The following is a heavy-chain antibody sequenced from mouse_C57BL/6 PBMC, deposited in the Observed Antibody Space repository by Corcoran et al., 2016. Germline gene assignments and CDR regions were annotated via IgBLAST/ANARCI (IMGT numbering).Heavy chain of an antibody. CDR2: INPNNGGT. CDR3: AGYGRPFDY. CDR1: GYTFTDYY. J-gene: IGHJ2*01. D-gene: IGHD1-1*01. Sequence: EVQLQQSGPELVKPGASVKISCKASGYTFTDYYMNWVKQSHGKSLEWIGDINPNNGGTSYNQKFKGKATLTVDKSSSTAYMELRSLTSEDSAVYYCAGYGRPFDYWGQGTTLTVSS. V-gene: IGHV1-26*01.